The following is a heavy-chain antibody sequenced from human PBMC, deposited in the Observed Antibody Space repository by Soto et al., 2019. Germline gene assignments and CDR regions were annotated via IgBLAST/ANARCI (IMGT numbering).Heavy chain of an antibody. CDR3: ARAPLELLSPGMDV. CDR2: MNPNSGNT. V-gene: IGHV1-8*01. CDR1: GYTFTSYD. D-gene: IGHD1-7*01. Sequence: QAQLVQSGAEVKKPGASVKVSCKASGYTFTSYDINWVRQATGQGLEWMGWMNPNSGNTGYAQRFQGRVTMTRNTSISTAYMELSSLRSEDTAVYYCARAPLELLSPGMDVWGQGTTVTVSS. J-gene: IGHJ6*02.